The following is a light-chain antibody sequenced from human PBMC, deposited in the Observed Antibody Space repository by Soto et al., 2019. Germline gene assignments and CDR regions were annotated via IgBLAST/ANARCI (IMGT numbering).Light chain of an antibody. V-gene: IGLV1-40*01. J-gene: IGLJ2*01. CDR2: GNS. CDR1: SSNIGAGYD. Sequence: QSVLTQPPSVSGAPGQRVTNSCTGSSSNIGAGYDVHWYQQLPGTAPKLLIYGNSNRPSGVPDRFSGSKSGTSASLAITGLQAEDEADYYCQSYDSSRSGHVVFGGGTKVTVL. CDR3: QSYDSSRSGHVV.